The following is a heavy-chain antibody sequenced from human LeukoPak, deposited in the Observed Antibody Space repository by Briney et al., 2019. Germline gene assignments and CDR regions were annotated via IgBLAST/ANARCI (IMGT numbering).Heavy chain of an antibody. J-gene: IGHJ4*02. V-gene: IGHV3-7*01. CDR1: GFTFSSYW. CDR2: IKQDGSEK. D-gene: IGHD2-15*01. Sequence: GGALRLSCAVSGFTFSSYWMSWVRQAPGEGVEWVANIKQDGSEKYVDSVKGRFTISRDNAKNSLYLQMNSLRVEDTAVYYCASHQGYRHDYWGQGTLVTVSS. CDR3: ASHQGYRHDY.